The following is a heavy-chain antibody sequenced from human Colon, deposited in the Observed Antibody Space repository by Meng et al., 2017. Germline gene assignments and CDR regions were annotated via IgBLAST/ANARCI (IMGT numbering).Heavy chain of an antibody. CDR2: ISYDGSSE. D-gene: IGHD2-15*01. V-gene: IGHV3-30*03. Sequence: GESLKISCAASRFTFSHYAMHWVRQAPGKGLDWVAPISYDGSSEYYADSVKGRFTISRDNAKNTLHLQMNSLAAEDTAMYYCARDRHYGSDGLVEYWGQGKRVNGAS. J-gene: IGHJ4*02. CDR1: RFTFSHYA. CDR3: ARDRHYGSDGLVEY.